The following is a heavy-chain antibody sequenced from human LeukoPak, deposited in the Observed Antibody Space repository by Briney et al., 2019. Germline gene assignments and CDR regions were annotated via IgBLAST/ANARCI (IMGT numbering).Heavy chain of an antibody. CDR3: ARSLVVGATYPYH. Sequence: PGGSLTLSCTLSRLTYNISPVRWVRRARGGGLEWVSSISGSGSGGSTYYADSVKGRFTISRDNSKNTLYLQLSSLRAEDTAVYYCARSLVVGATYPYHWGQGTLVTVSS. V-gene: IGHV3-23*01. CDR1: RLTYNISP. CDR2: ISGSGSGGST. D-gene: IGHD1-26*01. J-gene: IGHJ5*02.